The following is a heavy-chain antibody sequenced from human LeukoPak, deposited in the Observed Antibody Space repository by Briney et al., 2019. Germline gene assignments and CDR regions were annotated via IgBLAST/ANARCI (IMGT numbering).Heavy chain of an antibody. Sequence: GGSLRLSCAASGFTFSSYSMNWVRQAPGKGLEWVSSISSSSSYIYYADSVKGRFTISRDNAKNSLYLQMNSLRAEDTAVYYCARDQSSSGYCSSTSCPEYFQHWGQGTLVTVSS. J-gene: IGHJ1*01. V-gene: IGHV3-21*01. CDR2: ISSSSSYI. CDR1: GFTFSSYS. CDR3: ARDQSSSGYCSSTSCPEYFQH. D-gene: IGHD2-2*01.